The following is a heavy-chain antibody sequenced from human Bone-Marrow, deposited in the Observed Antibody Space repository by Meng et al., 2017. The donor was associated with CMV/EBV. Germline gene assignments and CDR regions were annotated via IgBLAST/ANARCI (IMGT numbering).Heavy chain of an antibody. CDR1: GDSISSGHYY. D-gene: IGHD6-13*01. CDR2: IHYSGST. CDR3: ARADDSASWYGNWFDP. Sequence: SETLSLTCTVSGDSISSGHYYWSWIRQPLGKGLECIGYIHYSGSTKYNPSLKSRVTISVGPSNNQFSLKLGSVTAADTAVYYCARADDSASWYGNWFDPWGQGILVTVSS. J-gene: IGHJ5*02. V-gene: IGHV4-61*01.